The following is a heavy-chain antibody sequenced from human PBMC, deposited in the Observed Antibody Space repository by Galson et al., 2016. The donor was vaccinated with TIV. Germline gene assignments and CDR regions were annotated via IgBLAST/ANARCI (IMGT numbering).Heavy chain of an antibody. CDR1: GYTFSYYG. J-gene: IGHJ6*02. CDR3: ARDRGSMTMILVVDYYYGMDV. V-gene: IGHV1-18*04. Sequence: SVKVSCKASGYTFSYYGISWVRRAPGQGLEWMGWISGHSGNTDYARKFQGSLVMTTDTSTGTAFMEVRSLTSDDTAVYYCARDRGSMTMILVVDYYYGMDVWGQGTTVTVAS. CDR2: ISGHSGNT. D-gene: IGHD3-22*01.